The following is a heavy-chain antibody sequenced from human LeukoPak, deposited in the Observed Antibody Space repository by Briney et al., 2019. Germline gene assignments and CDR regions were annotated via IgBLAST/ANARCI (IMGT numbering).Heavy chain of an antibody. CDR3: AKGLLSSNSYYFDC. Sequence: GGSLRLSCAASGFTFDNYAMTWVRQAPGKGLEWVSTISASAGNTYYADSVKGRFTISRDNSKNTLFLQMNSLRSDDTAVYYCAKGLLSSNSYYFDCWGQGTLVTVSS. CDR1: GFTFDNYA. D-gene: IGHD2-21*01. J-gene: IGHJ4*02. CDR2: ISASAGNT. V-gene: IGHV3-23*01.